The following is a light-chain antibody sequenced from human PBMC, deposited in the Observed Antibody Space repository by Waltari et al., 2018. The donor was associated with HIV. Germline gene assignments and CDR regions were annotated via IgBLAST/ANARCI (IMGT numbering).Light chain of an antibody. Sequence: DIQLTQSPSFLSASIGDRVTITCRASQDSSSYLAWYQQKPGKAPKVLIYAVSTFQSGVPSRFSGSGSGTEFTLTITSLQAEDFATYYCQQLNSYPVTFGQGTKVEIK. J-gene: IGKJ1*01. CDR3: QQLNSYPVT. CDR2: AVS. CDR1: QDSSSY. V-gene: IGKV1-9*01.